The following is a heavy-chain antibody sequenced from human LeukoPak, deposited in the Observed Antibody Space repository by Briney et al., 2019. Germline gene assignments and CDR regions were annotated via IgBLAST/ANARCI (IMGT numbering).Heavy chain of an antibody. V-gene: IGHV4-59*01. CDR3: ARRTGYYDGFDY. Sequence: SETLSLTCTVSGGSISSYYWSWIRQAPGKGLEWIGYIYYSGSTNYNPSLKSRVTISVDTSKNQFSLKVSSVTAADTAVYYCARRTGYYDGFDYWGQGTLVTVPS. J-gene: IGHJ4*02. CDR1: GGSISSYY. CDR2: IYYSGST. D-gene: IGHD3/OR15-3a*01.